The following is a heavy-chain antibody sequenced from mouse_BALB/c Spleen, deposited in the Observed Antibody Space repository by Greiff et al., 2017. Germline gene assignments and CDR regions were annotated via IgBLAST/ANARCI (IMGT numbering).Heavy chain of an antibody. CDR1: GFSLTSYG. Sequence: VQLQQSGPSLVQPSQSLSITCTVSGFSLTSYGVHWVRQSPGKGLEWLGVIWRGGSTDYNAAFMSRLSITKDNSKSQVFFKMNSLQADDTAIYYCAKRAYYGNSYAMDYWGQGTSVTVSS. J-gene: IGHJ4*01. CDR3: AKRAYYGNSYAMDY. D-gene: IGHD2-10*01. V-gene: IGHV2-5-1*01. CDR2: IWRGGST.